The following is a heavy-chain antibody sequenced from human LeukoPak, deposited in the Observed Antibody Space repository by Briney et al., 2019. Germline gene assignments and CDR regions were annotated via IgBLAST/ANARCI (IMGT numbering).Heavy chain of an antibody. CDR1: GYTFTSYG. J-gene: IGHJ6*03. D-gene: IGHD6-13*01. CDR2: ISAYNGNT. V-gene: IGHV1-18*01. CDR3: ARTVGIAAAGGAWYYYYMDV. Sequence: ASVKVSCKASGYTFTSYGISWVRQAPGQGLEWMGWISAYNGNTNYAQKLQGRVTMTTDTSTSTAYMELRSLRSDDTAVYYCARTVGIAAAGGAWYYYYMDVWGKGTTVTVSS.